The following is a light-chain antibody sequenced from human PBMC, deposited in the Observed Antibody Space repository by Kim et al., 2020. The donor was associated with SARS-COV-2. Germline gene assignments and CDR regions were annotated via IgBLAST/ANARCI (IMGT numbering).Light chain of an antibody. Sequence: EVVMTQSPVTLSVSPGERATLSCRASLPIRNNWLVWYQQKPGQAPRLLMYGASTRATAIPARFSGSGSGTEFTLTISSLQSEDSAIYYCQQHTNWPLTFGGGTKVDIK. J-gene: IGKJ4*01. CDR3: QQHTNWPLT. CDR2: GAS. CDR1: LPIRNN. V-gene: IGKV3-15*01.